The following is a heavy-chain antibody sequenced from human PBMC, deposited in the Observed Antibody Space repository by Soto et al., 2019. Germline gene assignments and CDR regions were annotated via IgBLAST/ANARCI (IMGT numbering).Heavy chain of an antibody. D-gene: IGHD3-3*01. Sequence: PSETLSLTCTVSGGSISSSSYYWGWIRQAPGKGLEWVANTKPDGSQKYYVDAVKGRFTISRDNAENSLYLQMNSLRAEDTAVYYCARDPDFTPGAGMDVWGQGTTVTVSS. CDR2: TKPDGSQK. CDR3: ARDPDFTPGAGMDV. CDR1: GGSISSSSYY. V-gene: IGHV3-7*01. J-gene: IGHJ6*02.